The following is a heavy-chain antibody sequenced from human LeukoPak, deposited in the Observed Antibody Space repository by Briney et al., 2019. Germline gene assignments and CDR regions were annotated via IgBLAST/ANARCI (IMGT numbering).Heavy chain of an antibody. D-gene: IGHD2/OR15-2a*01. CDR2: IGGSGGTT. Sequence: GGSLRLSCAASGFTFSSYAMSWVRQAPGKGLEWVSSIGGSGGTTYYADSVKGRFTISRDNSKNTLYLQMNSQRAEDTAVYYCAKKTGFFLSDPWGQGTLVTVSS. CDR1: GFTFSSYA. J-gene: IGHJ5*02. CDR3: AKKTGFFLSDP. V-gene: IGHV3-23*01.